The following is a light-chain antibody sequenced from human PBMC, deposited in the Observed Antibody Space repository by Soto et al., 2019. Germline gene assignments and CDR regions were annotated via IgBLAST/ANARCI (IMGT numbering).Light chain of an antibody. CDR2: EVS. J-gene: IGLJ2*01. Sequence: QSVLTQPASVSGSPGQSITISCTGTSSDVGGYNYVSWYQQHPGKAPKLMIYEVSKRPSGVSNRFSGSKSGNTASLTISGLQAEDEADYYCSSYTSSSTVVFGGGTQLTVL. CDR3: SSYTSSSTVV. CDR1: SSDVGGYNY. V-gene: IGLV2-14*01.